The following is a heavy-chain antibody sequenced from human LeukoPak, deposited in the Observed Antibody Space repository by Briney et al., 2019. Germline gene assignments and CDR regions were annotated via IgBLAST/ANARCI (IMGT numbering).Heavy chain of an antibody. Sequence: SQTLSLTCAISGDSVSSNSAAWNWIRQSPSGGLEWLGRTYYRSKWFNVYALSVKSRITINPDTSKNKFSLQLNSVTPEDTAVYYCATSGLDVWGQGTTVTVSS. J-gene: IGHJ6*02. CDR3: ATSGLDV. CDR2: TYYRSKWFN. V-gene: IGHV6-1*01. CDR1: GDSVSSNSAA.